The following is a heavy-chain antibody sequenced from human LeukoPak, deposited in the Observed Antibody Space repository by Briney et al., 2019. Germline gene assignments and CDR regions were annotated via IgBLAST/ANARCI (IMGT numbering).Heavy chain of an antibody. J-gene: IGHJ4*02. CDR2: ISGSGGST. Sequence: GGSLRLSCAASGFTFSSYAMSWVRQAPGKGLEWVSAISGSGGSTYHADFVKGRFTISRDNSKNTLYLQMNSLRAEDTAVYYCAKPQNCGGDCYQYYFDYWGQGTPVTVSS. CDR1: GFTFSSYA. V-gene: IGHV3-23*01. CDR3: AKPQNCGGDCYQYYFDY. D-gene: IGHD2-21*02.